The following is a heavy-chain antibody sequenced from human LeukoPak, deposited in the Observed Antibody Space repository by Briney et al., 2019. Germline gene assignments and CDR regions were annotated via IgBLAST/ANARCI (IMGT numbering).Heavy chain of an antibody. CDR3: TRDPQIPYSTIWPDY. D-gene: IGHD6-13*01. V-gene: IGHV4-61*02. Sequence: SETLSLACTVSGGSISSGSYYWSWIRQPAGKGLEWIGRIYTSGSTNYNPSLKSRVTISVDTSKNQFSLKLSSVTAADTAVYYCTRDPQIPYSTIWPDYWGQGTLVTVSS. CDR2: IYTSGST. J-gene: IGHJ4*02. CDR1: GGSISSGSYY.